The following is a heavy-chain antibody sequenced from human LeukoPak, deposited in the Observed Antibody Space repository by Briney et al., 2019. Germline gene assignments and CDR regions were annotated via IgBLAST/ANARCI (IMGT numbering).Heavy chain of an antibody. V-gene: IGHV1-18*01. CDR3: ARDRWSSSSSEGALDI. J-gene: IGHJ3*02. CDR2: ISAYNGNK. CDR1: GYTFTNYG. D-gene: IGHD6-6*01. Sequence: ASVKVSCKASGYTFTNYGISWVRQAPGQGLGWMGWISAYNGNKVYAQELQGRVTMTTDTSTSTAYMELRSLRSDDTAVYYCARDRWSSSSSEGALDIWGQGTMVTVSS.